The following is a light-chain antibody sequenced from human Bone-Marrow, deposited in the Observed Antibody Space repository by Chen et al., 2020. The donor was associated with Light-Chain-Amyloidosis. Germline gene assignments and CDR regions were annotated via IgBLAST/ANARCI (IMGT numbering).Light chain of an antibody. V-gene: IGLV3-25*03. J-gene: IGLJ2*01. CDR2: RDT. CDR3: QSADSSGAYEVI. Sequence: SYELTQPPSVSVSPGQTARITCSGDDLPTKYAYWYQQKPGQAPVLVIHRDTERPSGITGLFSGSSSGTTTTLSIRGVQEEDEADYHCQSADSSGAYEVIFGGGTKMTVL. CDR1: DLPTKY.